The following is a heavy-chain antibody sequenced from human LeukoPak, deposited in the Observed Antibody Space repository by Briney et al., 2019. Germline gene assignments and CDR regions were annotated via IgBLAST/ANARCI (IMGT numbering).Heavy chain of an antibody. Sequence: PGGSLRLSCAASGFTFSNYWMGWVRQAPGKGLEWVANTKQDGSEKHYVDSVKGRFTISRDNAKNSLYLQMNSLRAEDTALYHCARDQGSSWENDAFDIWGQGTMVTVSS. CDR2: TKQDGSEK. J-gene: IGHJ3*02. CDR1: GFTFSNYW. CDR3: ARDQGSSWENDAFDI. D-gene: IGHD6-13*01. V-gene: IGHV3-7*03.